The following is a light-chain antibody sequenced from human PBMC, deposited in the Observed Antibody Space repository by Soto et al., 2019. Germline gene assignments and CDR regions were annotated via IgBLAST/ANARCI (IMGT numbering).Light chain of an antibody. CDR2: TAS. CDR1: QGIGNS. J-gene: IGKJ1*01. CDR3: QKYYSVPWS. Sequence: DIQMTQSPSSLSASVGDRVTITCRASQGIGNSLAWYQQKPGKVPKVLIYTASTLHSGVPSRFSGSGSGTDFTLTINSLQPEDVATYFCQKYYSVPWSFGQGTRVEI. V-gene: IGKV1-27*01.